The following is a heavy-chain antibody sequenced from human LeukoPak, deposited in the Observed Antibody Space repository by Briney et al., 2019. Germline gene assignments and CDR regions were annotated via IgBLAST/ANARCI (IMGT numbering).Heavy chain of an antibody. J-gene: IGHJ4*02. CDR3: ARVNRWYGYYGNFDY. CDR1: GGTFSSYA. D-gene: IGHD1-26*01. V-gene: IGHV1-69*04. Sequence: GASVKVSCKASGGTFSSYAISWVRQAPGQGLEWMGRIIPILGIANYAQKFQGRVTITADKSTSTAYMELSSLRSEDTAVYYCARVNRWYGYYGNFDYWGQGTLVTVSS. CDR2: IIPILGIA.